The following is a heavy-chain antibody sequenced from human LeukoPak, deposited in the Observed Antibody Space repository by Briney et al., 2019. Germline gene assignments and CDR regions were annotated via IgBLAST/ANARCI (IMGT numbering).Heavy chain of an antibody. CDR1: GFTFTNYG. CDR3: ARDGNTAMVRD. Sequence: GGSLRLSCAASGFTFTNYGIHWVRQAPGKGLEWVAVIWFDGRNKYYADSVQGRFAISRDNSKNTLYLQMNSLRAEDTAVYYCARDGNTAMVRDWGQGTLVTVSS. V-gene: IGHV3-33*01. CDR2: IWFDGRNK. D-gene: IGHD5-18*01. J-gene: IGHJ4*02.